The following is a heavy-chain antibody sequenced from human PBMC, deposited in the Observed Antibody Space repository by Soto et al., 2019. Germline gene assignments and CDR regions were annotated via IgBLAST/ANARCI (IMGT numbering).Heavy chain of an antibody. CDR2: MNPNSGNT. CDR3: AREKTSYGMDV. V-gene: IGHV1-8*01. CDR1: VYTSTSYD. J-gene: IGHJ6*02. Sequence: QVQLVQSGAEVKKPGASVQVSCKASVYTSTSYDINWVRQATGQGLEWMGWMNPNSGNTGYAQKFQGRVTMTRNTSISTAYMELSSLRSEETAVYYCAREKTSYGMDVWGQGTTVTVSS.